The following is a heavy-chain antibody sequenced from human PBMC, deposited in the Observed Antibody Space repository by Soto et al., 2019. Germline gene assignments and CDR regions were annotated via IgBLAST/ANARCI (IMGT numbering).Heavy chain of an antibody. CDR2: IYYSGST. J-gene: IGHJ5*02. CDR1: GGSISSGGYY. CDR3: AREGCSSTRCYDWFDP. V-gene: IGHV4-31*03. Sequence: LSLTCTVSGGSISSGGYYWSWIRQHPGKGLEWIGYIYYSGSTYYNPSLKSRVTISVDTSKNQFSLKLSSVTAADTAVYYCAREGCSSTRCYDWFDPGGQGTVVIVS. D-gene: IGHD2-2*01.